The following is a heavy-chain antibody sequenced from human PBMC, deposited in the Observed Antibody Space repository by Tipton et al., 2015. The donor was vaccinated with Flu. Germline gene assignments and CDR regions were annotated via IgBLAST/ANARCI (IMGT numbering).Heavy chain of an antibody. J-gene: IGHJ4*02. V-gene: IGHV3-20*04. CDR2: IDWNGDNT. CDR3: GRGFSGSQQLTPGY. D-gene: IGHD1-1*01. Sequence: CAASGFIFDDYGLSWVRQVPGKGLEWVSGIDWNGDNTGYADSVKGRFTISRDNIKKVLYLQMNSLRAEDTAVYYCGRGFSGSQQLTPGYWGQGTLVTVSS. CDR1: GFIFDDYG.